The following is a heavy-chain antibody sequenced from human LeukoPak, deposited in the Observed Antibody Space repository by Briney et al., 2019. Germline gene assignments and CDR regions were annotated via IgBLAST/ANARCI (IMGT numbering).Heavy chain of an antibody. CDR2: INPSGGST. J-gene: IGHJ6*03. D-gene: IGHD3-10*01. CDR3: AKDEHMVRGGGYYYYYMDV. V-gene: IGHV1-46*01. Sequence: ASVKVSCKASGYTFTSYYMHWVRQAPGQGLEWMGIINPSGGSTSYAQKFQGRVTMTRDMSTSTVYMELSSLRSEDTAVYYCAKDEHMVRGGGYYYYYMDVWGKGTTVTISS. CDR1: GYTFTSYY.